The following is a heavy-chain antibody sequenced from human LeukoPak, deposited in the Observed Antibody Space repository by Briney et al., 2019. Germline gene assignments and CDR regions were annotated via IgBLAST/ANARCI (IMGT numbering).Heavy chain of an antibody. CDR1: GGSISSYY. D-gene: IGHD5-18*01. J-gene: IGHJ4*02. V-gene: IGHV4-59*12. CDR3: ARDGGYSYGPGGLDY. Sequence: PSETLSLTCTVSGGSISSYYWSWIRQPPGKGLEWIGYIYYSGSTNYNPSLKSRVTISVDTSKNQFSLKLSSVTAADTAVYYCARDGGYSYGPGGLDYWGQGTLVTVSS. CDR2: IYYSGST.